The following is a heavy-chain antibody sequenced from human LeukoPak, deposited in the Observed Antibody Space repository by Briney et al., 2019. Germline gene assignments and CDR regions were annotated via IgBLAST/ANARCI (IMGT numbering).Heavy chain of an antibody. CDR3: ARDSSGLDY. V-gene: IGHV3-30-3*01. J-gene: IGHJ4*02. CDR1: GFTFSSYA. Sequence: GGSLRLSCAASGFTFSSYAMHWVRQAPGKGLEWVAVISYDGSNKYYADSVKGRFTISRDNSKNTLYLQMNSLRAEDTAVYYCARDSSGLDYWGRGTLVTVSS. D-gene: IGHD6-19*01. CDR2: ISYDGSNK.